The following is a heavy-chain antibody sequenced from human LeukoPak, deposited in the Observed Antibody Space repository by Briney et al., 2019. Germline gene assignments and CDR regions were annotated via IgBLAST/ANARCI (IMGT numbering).Heavy chain of an antibody. CDR1: GGTFSSYA. J-gene: IGHJ4*02. CDR3: ARGPSGYYDY. Sequence: SVKVSCKASGGTFSSYAISWVRQAPGQGLEWMGRIIPIFGIANYAQKFQGRVTITADKSTSTAYMGLSSLRSEDTAVYYCARGPSGYYDYWGQGTLVTVSS. CDR2: IIPIFGIA. D-gene: IGHD2-15*01. V-gene: IGHV1-69*04.